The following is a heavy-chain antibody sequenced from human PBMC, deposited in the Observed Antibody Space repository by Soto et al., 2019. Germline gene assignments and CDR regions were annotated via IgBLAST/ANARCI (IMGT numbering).Heavy chain of an antibody. CDR3: ARHNPGNYYGMDV. V-gene: IGHV5-51*01. CDR1: GYSFTSYW. J-gene: IGHJ6*02. Sequence: GESLKISCKGSGYSFTSYWIGWVRQMPGKGLEWMGIIYPGDSDTRYSPSFQGQVTISADKSISTAYLQWSSLKASDTAMYYWARHNPGNYYGMDVWGQGTTVTVSS. D-gene: IGHD3-16*01. CDR2: IYPGDSDT.